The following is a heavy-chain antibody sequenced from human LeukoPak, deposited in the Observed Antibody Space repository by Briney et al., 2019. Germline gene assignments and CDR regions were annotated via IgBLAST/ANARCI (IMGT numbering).Heavy chain of an antibody. CDR1: GFTFGSYG. D-gene: IGHD1-26*01. V-gene: IGHV3-30*02. CDR3: AKDEGLSGSYFMGYYYYYYMDV. Sequence: EGSLRLSCAASGFTFGSYGMHWVRQAPGKGLEWVAFIRYDGSNKYYADSVKGRFTISRDNSKNTLYLQMNSLRAEDTAVYYCAKDEGLSGSYFMGYYYYYYMDVWGKGTTVTVSS. CDR2: IRYDGSNK. J-gene: IGHJ6*03.